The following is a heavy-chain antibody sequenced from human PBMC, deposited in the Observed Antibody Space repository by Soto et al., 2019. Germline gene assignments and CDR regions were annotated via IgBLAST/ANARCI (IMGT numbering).Heavy chain of an antibody. J-gene: IGHJ3*01. D-gene: IGHD5-18*01. CDR3: ARAQKWRQLSLNVFDL. CDR2: ITGAGDGT. V-gene: IGHV3-74*01. Sequence: EVQLVESGGGLVQPGGSLRLSCVASGFTIENSVMHWVRQTPGKGLMWVSRITGAGDGTLYADSVQGRFTTSRDNAKNTVYLHMTGLRVEETAVYYCARAQKWRQLSLNVFDLWGQGTTVTVSS. CDR1: GFTIENSV.